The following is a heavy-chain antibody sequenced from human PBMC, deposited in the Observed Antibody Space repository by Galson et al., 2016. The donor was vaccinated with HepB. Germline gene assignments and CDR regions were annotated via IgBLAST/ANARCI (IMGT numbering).Heavy chain of an antibody. D-gene: IGHD3-22*01. V-gene: IGHV3-9*01. J-gene: IGHJ3*02. CDR1: GFTFGSYG. Sequence: SLRLSCAASGFTFGSYGMHWVRQAPGKGLEWVSGISWNSGSIGYADSVKGRFTISRDNAKNSLYLQMNSLRAGDTALYYCAKDSGAYYYDSSGYRRNAFDIWGQGTMVTVSS. CDR3: AKDSGAYYYDSSGYRRNAFDI. CDR2: ISWNSGSI.